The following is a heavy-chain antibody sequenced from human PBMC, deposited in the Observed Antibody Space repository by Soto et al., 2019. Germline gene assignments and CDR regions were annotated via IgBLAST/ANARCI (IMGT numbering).Heavy chain of an antibody. Sequence: GGSLRLSCAASGFTVSSNYMSWVRQAPGKGLEWVSVIYSGGSTYYADSVKGRFTISRDNSKNTLYLQMNSLRAEDTAVYYCAREDYDSSGYYYDAWGQGTTVTVS. D-gene: IGHD3-22*01. V-gene: IGHV3-53*01. CDR2: IYSGGST. CDR3: AREDYDSSGYYYDA. J-gene: IGHJ6*02. CDR1: GFTVSSNY.